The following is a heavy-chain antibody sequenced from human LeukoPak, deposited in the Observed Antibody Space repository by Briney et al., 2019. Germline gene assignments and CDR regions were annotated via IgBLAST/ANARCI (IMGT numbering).Heavy chain of an antibody. V-gene: IGHV3-23*01. CDR3: ATNSDYRFEY. CDR2: ISGSGGST. Sequence: PGGSLRLSCAASGFTFSSYAMSWVRQAPGKGLEWVSAISGSGGSTYYADSVKGRFTISRDNSKNTLYLQMNSLRDEDTAVYYCATNSDYRFEYWGQGTLVTVSS. D-gene: IGHD3-22*01. CDR1: GFTFSSYA. J-gene: IGHJ4*02.